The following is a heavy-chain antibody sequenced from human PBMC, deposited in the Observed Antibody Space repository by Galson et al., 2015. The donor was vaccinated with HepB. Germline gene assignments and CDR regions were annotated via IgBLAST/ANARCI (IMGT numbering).Heavy chain of an antibody. D-gene: IGHD3-22*01. Sequence: QVKLQESGPGLVKPSQTLSLTCTVSGGSISSDGYYWSWIRQYPGKGLECIGYIYYSGSTYYSPSLKSRVTISVDTSKNLFSLKLSSVTAADTAVYYCARTRHYSESSENAFDIWGQGTKVTVAS. J-gene: IGHJ3*02. V-gene: IGHV4-31*03. CDR1: GGSISSDGYY. CDR2: IYYSGST. CDR3: ARTRHYSESSENAFDI.